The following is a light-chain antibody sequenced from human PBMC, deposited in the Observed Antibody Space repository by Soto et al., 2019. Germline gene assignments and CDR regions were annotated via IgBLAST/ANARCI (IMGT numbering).Light chain of an antibody. V-gene: IGKV1-33*01. CDR1: QDISNY. J-gene: IGKJ5*01. CDR2: DAS. CDR3: QQYDNLPIT. Sequence: IQMTRSPSSLSASVLYIVTITFRSSQDISNYLNWYQQKTGKATKLLIYDASNLETGVQSRFSGSGSGTDFTFTISSLQPEDIATYYCQQYDNLPITFGQGTRLEIK.